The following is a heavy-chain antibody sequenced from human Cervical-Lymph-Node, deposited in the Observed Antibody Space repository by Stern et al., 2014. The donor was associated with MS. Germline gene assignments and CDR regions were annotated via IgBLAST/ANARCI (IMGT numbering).Heavy chain of an antibody. CDR3: ARDYGDYAFDY. CDR2: IYPGDSDT. Sequence: VQLVQSGAEVKKPGESLKISCKGSGYSFTANWIAWVRQMPGQGLEWMGIIYPGDSDTRYSPSCQGQVTISADKSISTAYQQWSSLKASDTAMYYCARDYGDYAFDYWGQGTLVTVSS. D-gene: IGHD4-17*01. V-gene: IGHV5-51*01. CDR1: GYSFTANW. J-gene: IGHJ4*02.